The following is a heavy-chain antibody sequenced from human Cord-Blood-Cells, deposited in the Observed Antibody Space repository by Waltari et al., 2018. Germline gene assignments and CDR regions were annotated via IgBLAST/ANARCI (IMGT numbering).Heavy chain of an antibody. CDR2: IYHSGST. D-gene: IGHD2-2*01. Sequence: QVQLQESGPGLVKPSETLSLTCAVSGYSLSSGYYWGWIRQHPGKGLEWIGSIYHSGSTYYNPSLKSRVTISVDTSKNQFSLKLSSVTAADTAVYYCARDRVVVVPAATSYWYFDLWGRGTLVTVSS. CDR3: ARDRVVVVPAATSYWYFDL. CDR1: GYSLSSGYY. J-gene: IGHJ2*01. V-gene: IGHV4-38-2*02.